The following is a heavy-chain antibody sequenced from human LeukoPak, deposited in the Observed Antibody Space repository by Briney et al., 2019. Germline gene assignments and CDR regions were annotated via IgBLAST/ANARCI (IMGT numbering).Heavy chain of an antibody. V-gene: IGHV4-59*08. CDR3: ARHFYGSGSYSGFDY. CDR1: GGSISSYY. D-gene: IGHD3-10*01. J-gene: IGHJ4*02. Sequence: SETLSLTCTVSGGSISSYYWSWIRQPPGKGLEWIAYIHDSGSTNCNPSLKSRVTISVDTSKNQFSLKLSSVTAADTAVYYCARHFYGSGSYSGFDYWGQGTLVTVSP. CDR2: IHDSGST.